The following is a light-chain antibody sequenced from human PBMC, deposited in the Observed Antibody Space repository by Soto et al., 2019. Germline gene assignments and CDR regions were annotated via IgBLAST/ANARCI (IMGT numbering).Light chain of an antibody. CDR2: EAS. Sequence: DIQMTQSPSTLSASVGDRVTITCRASQRISSCLAWYQQKPGKAPKLLIYEASILQSGVPSRFSGSGSGTELTLTISGLQADDFATYYCQHFLTYPLTFGGGTKVDI. V-gene: IGKV1-5*03. CDR3: QHFLTYPLT. CDR1: QRISSC. J-gene: IGKJ4*01.